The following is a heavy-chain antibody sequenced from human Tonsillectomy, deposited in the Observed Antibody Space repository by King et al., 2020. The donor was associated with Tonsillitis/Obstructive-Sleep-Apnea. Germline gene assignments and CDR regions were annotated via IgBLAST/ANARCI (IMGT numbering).Heavy chain of an antibody. J-gene: IGHJ4*02. V-gene: IGHV1-46*01. CDR3: ARGYFHFDY. D-gene: IGHD3-9*01. CDR1: GYTFTRNY. Sequence: QLVQSGAEVKKPGASVKVSCKASGYTFTRNYMHWVRQAPGQGLKWMGIINPIVGSSSYAQKFQGRVTLTRDTSTSTVYMELSSLRSEDTAVYYCARGYFHFDYWGQGTLVTVSS. CDR2: INPIVGSS.